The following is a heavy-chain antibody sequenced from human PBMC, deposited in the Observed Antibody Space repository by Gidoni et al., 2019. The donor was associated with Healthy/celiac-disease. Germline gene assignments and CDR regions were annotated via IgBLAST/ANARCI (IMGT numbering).Heavy chain of an antibody. J-gene: IGHJ4*02. D-gene: IGHD6-19*01. V-gene: IGHV3-7*01. CDR1: GFTSSSDW. Sequence: EVQLVESGGGLVQPGGSLRLSCAASGFTSSSDWMSWVRQAPGKGLEWVANIKQDGSEKYYVDSVKGRFTISRDNAKNSLYLQMNSLRAEDTAVYYCAKSGSSGWYDGSNFDYWGQGTLVTVSS. CDR3: AKSGSSGWYDGSNFDY. CDR2: IKQDGSEK.